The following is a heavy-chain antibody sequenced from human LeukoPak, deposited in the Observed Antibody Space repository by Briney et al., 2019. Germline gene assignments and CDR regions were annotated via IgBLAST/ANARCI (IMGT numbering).Heavy chain of an antibody. V-gene: IGHV3-48*02. Sequence: PSETLSLTCIVSGGSISSSSHYWGWIRQSPGKGLEWVSYITSSSSTIYYADSVKGRFTISRDNAKNSLYLQMNSLRDEDTAVYYCARRGDGDSSAWAFGYWGQGTLVTVSS. D-gene: IGHD6-19*01. J-gene: IGHJ4*02. CDR3: ARRGDGDSSAWAFGY. CDR1: GGSISSSS. CDR2: ITSSSSTI.